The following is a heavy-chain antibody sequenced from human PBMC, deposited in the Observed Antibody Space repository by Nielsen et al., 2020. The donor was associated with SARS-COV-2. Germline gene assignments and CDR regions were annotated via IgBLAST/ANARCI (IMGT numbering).Heavy chain of an antibody. D-gene: IGHD3-9*01. Sequence: GESLKISCKGSGYSFTTNWIGWVRQMPGKGLEWMGIIYPGDSDTRYSPSFQGQVTISADKSISTAYLQWSSLKASDTAMYYCASGYYDILTGLDYYYGMDVWVQGTTVTVSS. CDR1: GYSFTTNW. CDR2: IYPGDSDT. J-gene: IGHJ6*02. V-gene: IGHV5-51*01. CDR3: ASGYYDILTGLDYYYGMDV.